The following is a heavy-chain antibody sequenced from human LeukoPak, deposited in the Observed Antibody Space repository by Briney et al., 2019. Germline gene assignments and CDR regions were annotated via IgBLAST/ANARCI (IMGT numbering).Heavy chain of an antibody. CDR1: GFTFSNYS. J-gene: IGHJ6*03. V-gene: IGHV3-48*04. CDR3: ARELEGIVVVPTAIDYYYYYMDV. CDR2: ISSSSSTI. D-gene: IGHD2-2*01. Sequence: GGSLRLSCAASGFTFSNYSMNWVRQAPGKGLEWVSYISSSSSTIYYADSVKGRFTISRDNAKNSLYLQMSSLRAEDTAVYYCARELEGIVVVPTAIDYYYYYMDVWGKRTTVTVSS.